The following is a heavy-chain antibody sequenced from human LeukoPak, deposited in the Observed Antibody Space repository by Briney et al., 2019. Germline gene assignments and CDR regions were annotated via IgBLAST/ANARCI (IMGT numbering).Heavy chain of an antibody. CDR1: GFTFSSYG. D-gene: IGHD6-25*01. CDR3: ARDLRHPDAFDI. V-gene: IGHV3-20*04. J-gene: IGHJ3*02. Sequence: GRSLRLSCAASGFTFSSYGMHWVRQAPGKGLEWVSGINWNGGSTGYADSVKGRFTISRDNAKNSLYLQMNSLRAEDTALYYCARDLRHPDAFDIWGQGTMVTVSS. CDR2: INWNGGST.